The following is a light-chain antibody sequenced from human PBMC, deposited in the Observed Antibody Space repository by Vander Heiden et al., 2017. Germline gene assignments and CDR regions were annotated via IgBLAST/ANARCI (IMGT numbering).Light chain of an antibody. J-gene: IGLJ2*01. CDR2: QDS. CDR1: KLGDKY. V-gene: IGLV3-1*01. CDR3: QAWDSSIAVV. Sequence: SSELTQPPSVTVHPGPTASITCSGDKLGDKYACWYQQKPGQSPVLVIYQDSKRPTGIPERFSGSNSGNTATLTISGTQAMDEADYYCQAWDSSIAVVFGGGTKLTVL.